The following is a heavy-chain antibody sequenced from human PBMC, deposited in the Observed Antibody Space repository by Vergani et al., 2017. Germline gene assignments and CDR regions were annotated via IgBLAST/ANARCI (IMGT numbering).Heavy chain of an antibody. J-gene: IGHJ5*02. Sequence: QVQLVQSGAEVKKPGASVKVSCKASGYTFTSHGISWVRQAPGQGLEWMGWFSAYNGNTNYAQKLQGRVTMTTDTSTSTAYMELRRLRSDDTAVYYCARSVGVARGDYNWFDPWGQGTLVTVSA. CDR2: FSAYNGNT. CDR3: ARSVGVARGDYNWFDP. D-gene: IGHD2-2*01. V-gene: IGHV1-18*01. CDR1: GYTFTSHG.